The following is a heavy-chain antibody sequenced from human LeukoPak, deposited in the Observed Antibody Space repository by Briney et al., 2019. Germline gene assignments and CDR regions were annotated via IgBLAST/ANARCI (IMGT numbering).Heavy chain of an antibody. V-gene: IGHV4-39*01. Sequence: SETLSLTCTVSGGSISSSSYYWGWIRQPPGKGLEWIGSIYYSGSTYYNPSLKSRVTISVDTSKNQFSLKLSSVTAADTAVYYCARGGRSGSYYLHWGQGTLVTVSS. CDR1: GGSISSSSYY. CDR3: ARGGRSGSYYLH. D-gene: IGHD1-26*01. J-gene: IGHJ4*02. CDR2: IYYSGST.